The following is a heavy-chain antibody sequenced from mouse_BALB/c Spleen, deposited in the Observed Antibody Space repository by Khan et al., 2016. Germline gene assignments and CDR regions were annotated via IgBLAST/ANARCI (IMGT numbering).Heavy chain of an antibody. CDR1: AYAFTNCL. CDR3: ASQYGSSYVGFAY. J-gene: IGHJ3*01. CDR2: INPGSGGT. D-gene: IGHD1-1*01. V-gene: IGHV1-54*01. Sequence: QVQLQQSGAELVRPGTSVKVSCKASAYAFTNCLIEWVKQRPGQGLEWIGVINPGSGGTNYNERFKGKATLTADNSSSTAYMQLSSLTSDDSAVYFCASQYGSSYVGFAYWGQGTLVTVSA.